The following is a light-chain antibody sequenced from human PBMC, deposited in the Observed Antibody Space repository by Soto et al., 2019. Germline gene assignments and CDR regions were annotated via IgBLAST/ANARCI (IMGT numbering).Light chain of an antibody. Sequence: DIQMTQSPSTLSAFVGDRVTITCRASQSINSWLAWYQQKPGKAPKLLIYKASYLESGAPSRFSGSGSGTEFTLTISSLQPDDFATYYCQQYHRSPVTFGGGTKVEIK. CDR3: QQYHRSPVT. J-gene: IGKJ4*01. CDR1: QSINSW. V-gene: IGKV1-5*03. CDR2: KAS.